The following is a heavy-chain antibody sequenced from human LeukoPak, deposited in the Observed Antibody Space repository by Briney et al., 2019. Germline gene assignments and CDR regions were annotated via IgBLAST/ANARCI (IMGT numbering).Heavy chain of an antibody. Sequence: SETLSLTCTVPGGSISSYYWSWIRQPAGKGLEWIGRIYTSGSTNYNPSLKSRVTMSVDTSKNQFSLKLSSVTAADTAVYYCARDLVYYDSSLDAFDIWGQGTMVTVSS. CDR2: IYTSGST. D-gene: IGHD3-22*01. CDR1: GGSISSYY. V-gene: IGHV4-4*07. J-gene: IGHJ3*02. CDR3: ARDLVYYDSSLDAFDI.